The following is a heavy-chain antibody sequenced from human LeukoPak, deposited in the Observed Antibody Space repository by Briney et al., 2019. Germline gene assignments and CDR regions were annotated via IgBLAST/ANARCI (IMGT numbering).Heavy chain of an antibody. CDR1: GDSIRSYH. D-gene: IGHD2-2*01. Sequence: PSETLSLTCIVSGDSIRSYHWSWIRQPPGKGPEWIGYIYDSGSTNYNPSLKSRVTISVDTSKNQFSLKLSSVTAADTAVYYCARDSSPFDPWGQGTLVTVSS. V-gene: IGHV4-59*12. CDR3: ARDSSPFDP. J-gene: IGHJ5*02. CDR2: IYDSGST.